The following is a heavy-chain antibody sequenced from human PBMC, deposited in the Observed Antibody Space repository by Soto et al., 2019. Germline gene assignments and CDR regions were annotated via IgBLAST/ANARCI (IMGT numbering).Heavy chain of an antibody. J-gene: IGHJ4*02. V-gene: IGHV3-30-3*01. Sequence: GGSLRLSCAASGFTFSTYAMHWVRQAPGKGLEWVAVISYDGSNKYYADSVKGRFTISRDNSKNTLYLQMNSLRAEDTAVYYCARDRGYNYGIDYWGQGTLVTVSS. CDR1: GFTFSTYA. CDR3: ARDRGYNYGIDY. D-gene: IGHD5-18*01. CDR2: ISYDGSNK.